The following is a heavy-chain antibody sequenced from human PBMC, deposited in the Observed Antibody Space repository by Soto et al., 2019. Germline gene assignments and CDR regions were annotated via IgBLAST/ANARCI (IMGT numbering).Heavy chain of an antibody. J-gene: IGHJ5*02. CDR2: IYYSGST. D-gene: IGHD2-15*01. CDR3: ARVPIVVVVAATRGNWFDP. Sequence: PSETLSLTCTVSGGSISSGDYYWSWIRQPPGKGLEWIGYIYYSGSTYYNPSLKSRVTISVDTSKNQFSLKLSSVTAADTAVYYCARVPIVVVVAATRGNWFDPWGQGTLVTVPQ. V-gene: IGHV4-30-4*01. CDR1: GGSISSGDYY.